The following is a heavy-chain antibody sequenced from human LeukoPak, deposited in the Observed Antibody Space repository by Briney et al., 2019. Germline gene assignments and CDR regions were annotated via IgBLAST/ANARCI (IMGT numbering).Heavy chain of an antibody. Sequence: PGGSLRLSCAASGFTFSSYAMHWVRRAPGKGLEWVAVISYDGSNKYYADSVKGRFTISRDNSKNTLYLQMSSLRAEDTAVYYCASNDLDYSNNNREFDHWGQGTLVTVSS. V-gene: IGHV3-30-3*01. CDR2: ISYDGSNK. CDR1: GFTFSSYA. D-gene: IGHD4-11*01. CDR3: ASNDLDYSNNNREFDH. J-gene: IGHJ4*02.